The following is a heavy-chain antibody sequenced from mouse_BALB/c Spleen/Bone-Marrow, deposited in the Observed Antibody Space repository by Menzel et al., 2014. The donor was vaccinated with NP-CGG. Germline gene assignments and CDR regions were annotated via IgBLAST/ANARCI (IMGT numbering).Heavy chain of an antibody. Sequence: QVQLQQPGAELVKPGASVKLSCEASGYTFTSYWMHWVKQRPGQGLEWIGEINPSNGRTSYNEKFKSKATLTVDKSSSTAYMQLSSLTSEDSAVYYCARTTTVVATYYFDYWGQGTTLTVSS. CDR2: INPSNGRT. CDR1: GYTFTSYW. D-gene: IGHD1-1*01. J-gene: IGHJ2*01. CDR3: ARTTTVVATYYFDY. V-gene: IGHV1S81*02.